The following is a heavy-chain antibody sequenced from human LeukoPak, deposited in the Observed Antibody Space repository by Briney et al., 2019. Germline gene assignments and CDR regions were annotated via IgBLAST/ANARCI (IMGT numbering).Heavy chain of an antibody. V-gene: IGHV4-34*01. CDR3: ARVEYYGSSGSSSGWSYFAY. Sequence: PSETLSLTCAVYVGSLSGYYWNCSRQSPGKGLECVGQVDDIESINYNPSLESRVTMSVDTSKNQFSLTLRSVPATDTAVYYCARVEYYGSSGSSSGWSYFAYWGQGTLVTVST. J-gene: IGHJ4*02. D-gene: IGHD3-22*01. CDR2: VDDIESI. CDR1: VGSLSGYY.